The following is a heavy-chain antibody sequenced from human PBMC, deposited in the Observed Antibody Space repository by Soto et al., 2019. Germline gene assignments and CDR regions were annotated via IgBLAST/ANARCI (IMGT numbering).Heavy chain of an antibody. V-gene: IGHV4-4*02. CDR3: ARVYMVRGTIIRYFDY. D-gene: IGHD3-10*01. J-gene: IGHJ4*02. Sequence: QVQLQESGPGLVKPSGTLTLTCAVSGGSISSSNWWSWVRQPPGKGLEWIGKIYHSGSTNYNPSLKSRVTISVDKSKNQFSLKLSSVTAADTAVYYCARVYMVRGTIIRYFDYWGQGTLVTVSS. CDR2: IYHSGST. CDR1: GGSISSSNW.